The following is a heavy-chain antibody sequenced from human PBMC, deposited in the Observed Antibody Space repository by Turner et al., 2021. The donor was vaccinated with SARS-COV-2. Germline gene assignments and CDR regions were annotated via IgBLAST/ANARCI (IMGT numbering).Heavy chain of an antibody. CDR3: ATAPANYYDSSGSKGFYYYYYGMDV. J-gene: IGHJ6*02. CDR2: FDPEDGKT. CDR1: GYTLIELS. V-gene: IGHV1-24*01. D-gene: IGHD3-22*01. Sequence: QVQLVQSGAEAKKPGASVKVTSKVSGYTLIELSLHWVRQAPGKGLEWMGCFDPEDGKTIYAQKFQGRVTMTEDTSTDTAYMELSSLRSEDTAVYYCATAPANYYDSSGSKGFYYYYYGMDVWGQGTTVTVSS.